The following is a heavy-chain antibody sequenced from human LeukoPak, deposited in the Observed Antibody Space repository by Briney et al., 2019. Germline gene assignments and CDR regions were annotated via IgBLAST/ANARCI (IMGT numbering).Heavy chain of an antibody. V-gene: IGHV4-39*07. CDR2: IYYSGST. CDR3: ARVEQWLVRD. J-gene: IGHJ4*02. CDR1: GGSISSSSYY. Sequence: SETLPLTCTVSGGSISSSSYYWGWIRQPPGKGLEWIGSIYYSGSTYYNPSLKSRVTISVDTSKNQFSLKLSSVTAADTAVYYCARVEQWLVRDWGQGTLVTVSS. D-gene: IGHD6-19*01.